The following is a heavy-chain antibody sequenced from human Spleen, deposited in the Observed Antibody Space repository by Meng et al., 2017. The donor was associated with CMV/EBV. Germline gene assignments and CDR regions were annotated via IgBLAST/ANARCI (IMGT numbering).Heavy chain of an antibody. Sequence: SQTLSLTCGVYDESFRGYNWSWIRQPPGKGLEWIGEVNDSGSNTYNPSLTSRVTISLDTSKNQFSLKLNSVTAADTAVYYCARGRGVVRGVVPHLYFDLWGRGTLVTVSS. CDR3: ARGRGVVRGVVPHLYFDL. CDR1: DESFRGYN. J-gene: IGHJ2*01. CDR2: VNDSGSN. V-gene: IGHV4-34*01. D-gene: IGHD3-10*01.